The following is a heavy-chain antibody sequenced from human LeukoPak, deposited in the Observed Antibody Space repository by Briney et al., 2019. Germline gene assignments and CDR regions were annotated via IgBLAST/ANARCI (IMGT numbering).Heavy chain of an antibody. CDR3: AKDATYYFDSSDYCDS. V-gene: IGHV3-53*01. D-gene: IGHD3-22*01. CDR1: GFTVSNTY. J-gene: IGHJ4*02. Sequence: PGGSLRLSCAASGFTVSNTYMSWVRQAPGKGLEWVSLIYSGGGTYYADSVKGRFTISRDNSKNTLYLQMNSLRAEDTAVYYCAKDATYYFDSSDYCDSWGQGTLVTVSS. CDR2: IYSGGGT.